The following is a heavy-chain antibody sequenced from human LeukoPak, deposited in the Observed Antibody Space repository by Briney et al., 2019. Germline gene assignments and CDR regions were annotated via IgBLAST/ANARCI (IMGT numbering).Heavy chain of an antibody. V-gene: IGHV1-2*02. J-gene: IGHJ4*02. CDR1: GYTFTGYY. D-gene: IGHD3-22*01. Sequence: ASVKVSCKASGYTFTGYYMHWVRQAPGQGLEWMGWINPNSGGTNYAQKFQGRVTMTRDTSISTAYMELSRLRSDDTAVYYCASNGNYYNSSGNYYFDYWGQGTLVTVSS. CDR3: ASNGNYYNSSGNYYFDY. CDR2: INPNSGGT.